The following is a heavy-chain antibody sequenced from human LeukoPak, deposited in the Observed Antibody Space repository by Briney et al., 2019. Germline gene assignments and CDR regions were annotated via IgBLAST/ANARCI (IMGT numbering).Heavy chain of an antibody. V-gene: IGHV3-53*01. Sequence: GGSLRLSCAASGFTVSSNYMSWVRQAPGKGLEWSSLINSGGNTYYSDSVKGRFTISRDNSKNTLYLQLNSLRAEDTAVYFCAGDYTAPHWGQGSLVTVSS. CDR3: AGDYTAPH. J-gene: IGHJ4*02. CDR2: INSGGNT. CDR1: GFTVSSNY. D-gene: IGHD2-21*01.